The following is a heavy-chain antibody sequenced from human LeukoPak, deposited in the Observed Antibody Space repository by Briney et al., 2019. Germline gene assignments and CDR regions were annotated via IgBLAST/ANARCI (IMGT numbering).Heavy chain of an antibody. J-gene: IGHJ4*02. CDR1: GFTVSSDY. D-gene: IGHD5-18*01. Sequence: PGGSLRLSCAASGFTVSSDYMTWVRQAPGKGLEWVSHIYSGGSTYYADSVKGRFTISRDNSKNTLYLQMNSLRAEDTAVYYCAREWRGYRSLGYWGQGTLVTVSS. CDR2: IYSGGST. V-gene: IGHV3-53*05. CDR3: AREWRGYRSLGY.